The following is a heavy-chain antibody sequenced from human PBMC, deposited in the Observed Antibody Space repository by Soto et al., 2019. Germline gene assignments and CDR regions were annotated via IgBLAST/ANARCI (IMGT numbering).Heavy chain of an antibody. CDR1: GFIFSSYW. V-gene: IGHV3-74*01. Sequence: VPLRLSCEASGFIFSSYWMHWVRQAPGKGLVWVSRINNEGSSTTYADSVKGRFTISRDNVKNTLYLQMNSLRVEDTAVYYCARNLWRRDKWFDPWGQGTLVTVSS. D-gene: IGHD2-21*01. CDR3: ARNLWRRDKWFDP. CDR2: INNEGSST. J-gene: IGHJ5*02.